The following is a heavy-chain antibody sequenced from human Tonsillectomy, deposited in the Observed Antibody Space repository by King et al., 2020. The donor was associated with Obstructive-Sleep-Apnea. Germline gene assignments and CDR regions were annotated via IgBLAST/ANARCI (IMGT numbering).Heavy chain of an antibody. V-gene: IGHV3-33*01. CDR1: GFTFSSYG. CDR3: ARVGKFCGGDCRYSGGLDY. D-gene: IGHD2-21*02. Sequence: VQLVESGGGVVQPGRSLRLSCAASGFTFSSYGFHWVRQDPGKGLEWVAVIWYDGSKKYYPDSVKGRFTISRDDYKNTLYLQMNSLRAEDTAVYYCARVGKFCGGDCRYSGGLDYWGQGSLVTVSS. CDR2: IWYDGSKK. J-gene: IGHJ4*02.